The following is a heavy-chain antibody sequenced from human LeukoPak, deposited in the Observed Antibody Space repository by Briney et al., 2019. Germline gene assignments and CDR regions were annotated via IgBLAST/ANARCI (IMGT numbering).Heavy chain of an antibody. CDR3: VKDPRDTYGTNWFVS. V-gene: IGHV3-23*01. D-gene: IGHD2-21*01. CDR1: GFSFGNYA. Sequence: GGSLRLSCVASGFSFGNYAMSWVRQAPGKGLHWVSQISGTGGATWYAGFARDRFTISRDNSKKTLYLQMSGLRDEDTAMYYCVKDPRDTYGTNWFVSWGQGTLLIVSS. CDR2: ISGTGGAT. J-gene: IGHJ5*01.